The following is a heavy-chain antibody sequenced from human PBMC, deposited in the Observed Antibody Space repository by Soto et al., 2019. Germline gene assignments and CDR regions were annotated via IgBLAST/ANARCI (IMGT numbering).Heavy chain of an antibody. CDR1: GFSFSTHA. CDR2: ISSGGTTT. D-gene: IGHD6-19*01. Sequence: SLRRSCTASGFSFSTHAMSWVRQAPGKCLEWVSSISSGGTTTFYAASVEGRFTISRDKSKNTLYLQMNSLRADDTAVYYCAREGGSIGGWFGRKFDSWGQGTQVTVSS. V-gene: IGHV3-23*01. J-gene: IGHJ4*02. CDR3: AREGGSIGGWFGRKFDS.